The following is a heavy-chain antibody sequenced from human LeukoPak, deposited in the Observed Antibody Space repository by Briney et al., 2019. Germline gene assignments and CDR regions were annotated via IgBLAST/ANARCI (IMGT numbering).Heavy chain of an antibody. CDR2: IHYSGNT. CDR1: GGSISSGGYY. J-gene: IGHJ3*02. D-gene: IGHD4-17*01. CDR3: ARVLRRVDAFDI. V-gene: IGHV4-31*03. Sequence: PSETLSLTCTVSGGSISSGGYYWSWIRQYPGKGLEGIGYIHYSGNTYYNPSLKSRVTISVDTSKNQFSLKLSSVAAADTAVFYCARVLRRVDAFDIWGQGTMVTVSS.